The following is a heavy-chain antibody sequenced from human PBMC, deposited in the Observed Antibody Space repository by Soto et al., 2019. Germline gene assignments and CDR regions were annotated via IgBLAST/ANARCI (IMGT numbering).Heavy chain of an antibody. CDR3: AIWGSYQLLKSRPGGEGPFDY. V-gene: IGHV1-46*01. J-gene: IGHJ4*02. D-gene: IGHD2-2*01. CDR1: GYTFSSYD. CDR2: INPSGGST. Sequence: ASVKVSCKASGYTFSSYDIQWVRQAPGQGLEWMGIINPSGGSTSYAQKFQGRVTMTRDTSTSTVYMELSSLRSEDTAVYYCAIWGSYQLLKSRPGGEGPFDYWGQGTLVTVSS.